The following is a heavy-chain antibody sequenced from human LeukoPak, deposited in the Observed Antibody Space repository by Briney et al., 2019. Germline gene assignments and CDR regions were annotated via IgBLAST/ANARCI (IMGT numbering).Heavy chain of an antibody. CDR3: AKALGVRGVFDY. CDR1: GFTFSSYA. D-gene: IGHD3-10*01. V-gene: IGHV3-23*01. J-gene: IGHJ4*02. Sequence: LPGGSLRLSCAASGFTFSSYAMSWVHQAPGKGLEWVSTISGSGGSTYYADSVKGRFTISRDNSKNTLYLQMNSLRAEDTAVYYCAKALGVRGVFDYWGQGTLVTVSS. CDR2: ISGSGGST.